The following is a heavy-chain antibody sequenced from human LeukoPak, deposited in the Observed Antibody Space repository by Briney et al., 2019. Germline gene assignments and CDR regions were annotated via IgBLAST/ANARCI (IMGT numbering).Heavy chain of an antibody. Sequence: GSLRLSCAASGFTFSSYSMNWVRQATGKGLEWVSAIGTAGDTYYPGSVKGRFTISRENAKNSLYLQMNSLRAGDTAVYYCARLGDILTGYDYWGQGTLVTVSS. CDR1: GFTFSSYS. V-gene: IGHV3-13*01. D-gene: IGHD3-9*01. J-gene: IGHJ4*02. CDR2: IGTAGDT. CDR3: ARLGDILTGYDY.